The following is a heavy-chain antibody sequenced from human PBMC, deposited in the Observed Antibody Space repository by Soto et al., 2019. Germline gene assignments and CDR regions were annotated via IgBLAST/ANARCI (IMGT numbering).Heavy chain of an antibody. J-gene: IGHJ6*02. CDR2: ISYDGSNK. CDR3: AKVPSLPPTPNYYYYGMDV. Sequence: GGSLRLSCAASGFTFSSYGMHWVRQAPGKGLEWVAVISYDGSNKYYADSVKGRFTISRDNSKNTLYLQMNSLRAEDTAAYYFAKVPSLPPTPNYYYYGMDVWGQGTTVTVSS. V-gene: IGHV3-30*18. CDR1: GFTFSSYG.